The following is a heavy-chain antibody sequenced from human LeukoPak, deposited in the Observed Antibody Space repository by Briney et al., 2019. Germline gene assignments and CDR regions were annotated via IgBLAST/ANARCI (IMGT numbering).Heavy chain of an antibody. CDR1: GFTFSSYA. CDR3: ARGSGAMAGTLDP. Sequence: GGSLRLSCAASGFTFSSYAMHRVRQAPGKGLEWVAVISYDGSNKYYADSVKGRFTISRDNSKNTLFVQMNSLRGEDTAVYYCARGSGAMAGTLDPWGQGTLVIVSS. V-gene: IGHV3-30*04. J-gene: IGHJ5*02. D-gene: IGHD6-19*01. CDR2: ISYDGSNK.